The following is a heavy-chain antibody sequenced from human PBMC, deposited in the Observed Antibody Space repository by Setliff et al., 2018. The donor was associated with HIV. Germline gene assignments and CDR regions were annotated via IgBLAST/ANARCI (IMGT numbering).Heavy chain of an antibody. Sequence: GESLKISCKGSGYSFTSYWIGWVRQMPGKGLEWMGIIYPGDSDTRHSPSFQGQVTISADKSINTAYLQWSSLQASDTAMYYCARRASKASLDYWGQGTLVTVSS. CDR1: GYSFTSYW. CDR3: ARRASKASLDY. V-gene: IGHV5-51*01. J-gene: IGHJ4*02. CDR2: IYPGDSDT.